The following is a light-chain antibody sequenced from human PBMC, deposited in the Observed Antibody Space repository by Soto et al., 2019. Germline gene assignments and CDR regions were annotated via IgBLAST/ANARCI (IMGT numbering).Light chain of an antibody. Sequence: DIQMTQSPSSLSASVGDTVTITCRASQSISVHLNWYQQKGGKVPKLLIYAASNLYSGVPSRFSGSGSETDFALTISSLQPEDFATSYCQQSYITPYTFGQGNRLEIK. J-gene: IGKJ2*01. V-gene: IGKV1-39*01. CDR1: QSISVH. CDR3: QQSYITPYT. CDR2: AAS.